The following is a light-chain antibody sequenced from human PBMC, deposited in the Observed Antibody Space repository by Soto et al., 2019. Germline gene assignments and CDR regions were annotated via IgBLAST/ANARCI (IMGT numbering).Light chain of an antibody. V-gene: IGLV1-40*01. Sequence: QSVLTQPPSVSGAPGQRVTISCTGSSSNIGAGYDVHWYQQLPGTAPKLLIYRNSNRPSGVPDRFSGSKSGTSASLAITGLQAEDEADYYCQSYDSSLSGWVFGGGTKLTVI. CDR3: QSYDSSLSGWV. CDR2: RNS. J-gene: IGLJ3*02. CDR1: SSNIGAGYD.